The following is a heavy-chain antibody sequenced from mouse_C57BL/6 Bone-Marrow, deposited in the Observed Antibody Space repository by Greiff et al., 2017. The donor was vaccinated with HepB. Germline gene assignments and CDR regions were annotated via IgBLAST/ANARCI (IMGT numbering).Heavy chain of an antibody. CDR3: ARGYGKRSLDY. Sequence: VQLQQSGAELARPGASVKMSCKASGYTFTSYTMHWVKQRPGQGLEWIGYINPSSGYTKYNQKFEDKATLTADKSSSTAYMQLSSLTSEDSAVYYCARGYGKRSLDYWGQGTTLTVSS. CDR1: GYTFTSYT. D-gene: IGHD1-1*01. CDR2: INPSSGYT. V-gene: IGHV1-4*01. J-gene: IGHJ2*01.